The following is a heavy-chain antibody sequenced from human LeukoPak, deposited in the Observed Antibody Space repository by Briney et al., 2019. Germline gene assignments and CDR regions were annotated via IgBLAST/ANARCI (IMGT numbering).Heavy chain of an antibody. CDR3: ARHFTYYYDSSGYPRDIFDI. J-gene: IGHJ3*02. CDR2: IYSSGTT. CDR1: GASMSGYY. Sequence: SETLSLTCSVSGASMSGYYWSWIRQSPGKGLVWLGYIYSSGTTNYNPSLKSRVTMSVDLSRNQFSLALNSVTAADTALYYCARHFTYYYDSSGYPRDIFDIWGQGTMVTVSS. D-gene: IGHD3-22*01. V-gene: IGHV4-59*08.